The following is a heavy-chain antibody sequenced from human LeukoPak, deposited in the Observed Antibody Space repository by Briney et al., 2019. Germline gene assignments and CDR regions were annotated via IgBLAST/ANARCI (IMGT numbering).Heavy chain of an antibody. CDR1: GGTFSSYA. CDR2: IIPIFGTA. CDR3: ARAGDYGDYGFDY. Sequence: SVTVSCTASGGTFSSYAISWVRQAPGQGLEWMGGIIPIFGTANYAQKFQGRVTITTDESTSTAYMELSSLRSEDTAKYYCARAGDYGDYGFDYWGQGTLVTVSS. D-gene: IGHD4-17*01. J-gene: IGHJ4*02. V-gene: IGHV1-69*05.